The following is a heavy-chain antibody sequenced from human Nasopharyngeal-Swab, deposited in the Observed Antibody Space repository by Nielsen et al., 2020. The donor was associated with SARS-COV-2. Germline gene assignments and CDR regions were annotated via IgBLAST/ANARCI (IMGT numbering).Heavy chain of an antibody. D-gene: IGHD3-10*01. CDR1: GYTFTSYG. Sequence: ASVKVSCKASGYTFTSYGISWVRQAPGQGLEWMGWISAYNGNTNYAQKLQGRVTMTTDTSTSTAYMELRSLRSDDTAVYYCAREGITYYYGSGSHYSDYWGQGTLVTVSS. CDR3: AREGITYYYGSGSHYSDY. V-gene: IGHV1-18*01. CDR2: ISAYNGNT. J-gene: IGHJ4*02.